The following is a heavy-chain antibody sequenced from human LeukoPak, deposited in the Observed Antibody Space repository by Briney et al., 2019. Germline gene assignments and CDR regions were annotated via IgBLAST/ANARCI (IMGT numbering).Heavy chain of an antibody. CDR3: ATQAGGYYYMDV. J-gene: IGHJ6*03. CDR2: ISINGGST. D-gene: IGHD3-10*01. V-gene: IGHV3-64*04. CDR1: GFIFSSYS. Sequence: GGSLRLSCTASGFIFSSYSMHWVRQAPGKGLEFVSAISINGGSTFYANSVKGRFTISRDNSKNTLYLQMNSLRAEDTAVYYCATQAGGYYYMDVWGKGTTVTVSS.